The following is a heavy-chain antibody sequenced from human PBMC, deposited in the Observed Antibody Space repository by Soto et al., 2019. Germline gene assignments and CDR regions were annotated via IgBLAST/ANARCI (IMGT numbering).Heavy chain of an antibody. CDR3: SITLGMRLPLDY. Sequence: EVQLLESGGGLVQPGGSLRLSCPASGFTFSSDVLSWVRQAPGKGLEWVSAISGSGYSTYYADSVKGRFTISRDNSKTTLYPQMNSLRPEDTAVYYCSITLGMRLPLDYWCHVPLVTASS. D-gene: IGHD3-16*01. CDR2: ISGSGYST. V-gene: IGHV3-23*01. J-gene: IGHJ4*01. CDR1: GFTFSSDV.